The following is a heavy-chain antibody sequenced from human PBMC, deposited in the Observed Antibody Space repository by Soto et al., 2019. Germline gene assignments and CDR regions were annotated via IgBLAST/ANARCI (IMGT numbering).Heavy chain of an antibody. J-gene: IGHJ4*02. CDR1: GYTFTGHY. V-gene: IGHV1-2*02. Sequence: ASVKVSCKASGYTFTGHYIHWVRQAPEQGPEWMGEIGPESGATRYAQSFQGRVTMTRDMSITTVYMELNNLSPDDTAAYYCGRGRTGQIVVFYWGQGTPVTVSS. CDR3: GRGRTGQIVVFY. D-gene: IGHD7-27*01. CDR2: IGPESGAT.